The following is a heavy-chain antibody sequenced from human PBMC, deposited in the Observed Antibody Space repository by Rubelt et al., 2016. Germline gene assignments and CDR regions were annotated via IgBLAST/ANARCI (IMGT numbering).Heavy chain of an antibody. V-gene: IGHV7-4-1*02. CDR2: INTNTGNP. CDR1: GYTFTSYA. D-gene: IGHD3-22*01. CDR3: ARAYYYDSSALTWAFDY. J-gene: IGHJ4*02. Sequence: QVQLVQSGSELKKPGASVKVSCKASGYTFTSYAMNWVRQAPGQGLEWMGWINTNTGNPTYAQGFTVRLVFSLDTALSTAYLQISSLKAEDTAVDYCARAYYYDSSALTWAFDYWGQGTLVTVSS.